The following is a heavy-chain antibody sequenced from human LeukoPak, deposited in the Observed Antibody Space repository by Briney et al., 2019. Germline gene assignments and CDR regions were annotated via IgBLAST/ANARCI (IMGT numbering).Heavy chain of an antibody. CDR3: ARGRGNYGSYEYYFDY. CDR2: INPKNGGT. J-gene: IGHJ4*02. Sequence: ASVKVSCKASGYTFIDFYMHWVRQAPGQGLEWMGWINPKNGGTNYAQKFQGRVTMTRDTSTSTVYMELSSLRSEDTAVYYCARGRGNYGSYEYYFDYWGQGTLLTVSS. V-gene: IGHV1-2*02. CDR1: GYTFIDFY. D-gene: IGHD5-12*01.